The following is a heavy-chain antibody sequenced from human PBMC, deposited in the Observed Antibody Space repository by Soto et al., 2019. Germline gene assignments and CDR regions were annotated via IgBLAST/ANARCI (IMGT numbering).Heavy chain of an antibody. Sequence: SETLSLTCTVSGGSISSSSYYWGWIRQPPGKGLEWIGSIYYSGSTYYNPSLKSRVTISVDTSKNQFSLKLSSVTAADTAVYYCASPHYGDYLVDSYYFDYWGQGTLVTVSS. J-gene: IGHJ4*02. D-gene: IGHD4-17*01. CDR2: IYYSGST. V-gene: IGHV4-39*01. CDR3: ASPHYGDYLVDSYYFDY. CDR1: GGSISSSSYY.